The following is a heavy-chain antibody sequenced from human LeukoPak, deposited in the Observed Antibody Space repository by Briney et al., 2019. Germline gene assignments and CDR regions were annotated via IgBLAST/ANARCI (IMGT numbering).Heavy chain of an antibody. CDR3: AKGRWQVAATSNYYFVY. D-gene: IGHD2-15*01. Sequence: GGSLRLSCAASGFTFSSYGMHWVRQAPGKGLEWVALIRYDGSNKYYADSVKGRFTISRDNSKKTLYLQMNSLRAEDTAVYYCAKGRWQVAATSNYYFVYWGQGTLVTVSS. CDR1: GFTFSSYG. J-gene: IGHJ4*02. V-gene: IGHV3-30*02. CDR2: IRYDGSNK.